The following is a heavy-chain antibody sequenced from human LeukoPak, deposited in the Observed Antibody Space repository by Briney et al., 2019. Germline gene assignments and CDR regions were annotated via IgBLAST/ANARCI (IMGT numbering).Heavy chain of an antibody. Sequence: GGSLRLSCAASGFTFSNFAQTWVRQAPGKGLEWVSSISGVNTFYADSVKGRFSISRDNYKNTLYLQMSSLRAEDTAVYYCARDPNGNYVGAFDFQRWGQGSLVTVS. D-gene: IGHD4-17*01. V-gene: IGHV3-23*01. CDR2: ISGVNT. J-gene: IGHJ1*01. CDR1: GFTFSNFA. CDR3: ARDPNGNYVGAFDFQR.